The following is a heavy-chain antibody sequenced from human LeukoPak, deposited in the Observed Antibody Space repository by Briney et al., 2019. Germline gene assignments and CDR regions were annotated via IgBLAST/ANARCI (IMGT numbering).Heavy chain of an antibody. V-gene: IGHV3-23*01. Sequence: TGGSLRLSCAASGFTFSSYAMSWVRQAPGKGLEWVSAISGSGGSTYYADSVKGRFTISRDNSKNTLYLQMNSLRAEDTAVYYCAKVDCSSTSCYEGGDYYYYYGMDVWGQGTTVTVSS. CDR3: AKVDCSSTSCYEGGDYYYYYGMDV. CDR2: ISGSGGST. D-gene: IGHD2-2*01. J-gene: IGHJ6*02. CDR1: GFTFSSYA.